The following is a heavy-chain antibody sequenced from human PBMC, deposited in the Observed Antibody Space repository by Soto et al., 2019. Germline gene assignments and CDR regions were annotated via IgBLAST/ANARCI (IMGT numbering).Heavy chain of an antibody. CDR2: ISSSGSTI. CDR3: ASLDESYYYYGMDV. J-gene: IGHJ6*02. V-gene: IGHV3-11*01. CDR1: GFTFSDYY. Sequence: LRLSCAASGFTFSDYYMSWIRQAPGKGLEWVSYISSSGSTIYYADSVKGRFTISRDNAKNSLYLQMNSLRAEDTAVYYCASLDESYYYYGMDVWGQGTTVTVSS.